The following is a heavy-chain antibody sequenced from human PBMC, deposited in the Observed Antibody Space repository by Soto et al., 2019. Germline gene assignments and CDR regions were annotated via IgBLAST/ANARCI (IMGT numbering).Heavy chain of an antibody. J-gene: IGHJ6*02. Sequence: QVQLVQSGAEVKKPGASVKVSCKASGYTFTGYYMHWVRQAPGQGLEWMGWINPNSGGTNYAQKSQGWVTMPRDTSISTAYMELSRLRSDDTAVYYCARNGYSSGMDVWGQGTTVTVSS. CDR2: INPNSGGT. V-gene: IGHV1-2*04. D-gene: IGHD4-4*01. CDR3: ARNGYSSGMDV. CDR1: GYTFTGYY.